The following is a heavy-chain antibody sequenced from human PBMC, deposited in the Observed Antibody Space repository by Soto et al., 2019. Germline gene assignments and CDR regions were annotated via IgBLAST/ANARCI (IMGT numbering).Heavy chain of an antibody. Sequence: SETLSLTCTVSGGSISSSGYYCSWIRQHPGKGREWIGHIYYSGSTYYNPSLKSRVTISVDTSKNQFALKLNPVTAADTGVYYCVRLRYCSSTSCHRFDPWGQGTLVTVS. CDR3: VRLRYCSSTSCHRFDP. J-gene: IGHJ5*02. CDR1: GGSISSSGYY. V-gene: IGHV4-31*03. CDR2: IYYSGST. D-gene: IGHD2-2*02.